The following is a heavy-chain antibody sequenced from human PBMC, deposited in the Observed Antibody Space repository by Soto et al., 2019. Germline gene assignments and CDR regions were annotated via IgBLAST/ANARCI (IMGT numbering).Heavy chain of an antibody. D-gene: IGHD7-27*01. J-gene: IGHJ4*02. CDR3: AHRLVGKRAPWDWGYFDY. CDR2: IYWDNDK. CDR1: GFSLTTDGVG. Sequence: QITLKESGPTLVKPTQALTLTCTFSGFSLTTDGVGVGWIRQPPEKALEWLALIYWDNDKRYNPSLKNRLTTMMDTSKNQVVLIMTDVDPLDTATYFCAHRLVGKRAPWDWGYFDYWGQGITVAVSS. V-gene: IGHV2-5*02.